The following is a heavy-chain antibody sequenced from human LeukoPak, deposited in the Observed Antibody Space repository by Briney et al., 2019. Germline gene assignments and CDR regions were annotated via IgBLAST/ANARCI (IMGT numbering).Heavy chain of an antibody. CDR2: ISGSGGST. J-gene: IGHJ3*02. CDR1: GFTFSSYA. Sequence: GGSLRLSCAASGFTFSSYAMSWVRQAPGKGLEWVSAISGSGGSTYYADSVKGRFTISRDNSKNTLYLQMNSLRAEDTAVYYXXXXXXXXXXXXDTAHAFDIWGQGTMVTVSS. CDR3: XXXXXXXXXXXDTAHAFDI. D-gene: IGHD2-21*02. V-gene: IGHV3-23*01.